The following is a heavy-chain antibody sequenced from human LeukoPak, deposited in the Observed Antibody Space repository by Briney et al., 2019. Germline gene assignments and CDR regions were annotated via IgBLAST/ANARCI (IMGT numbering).Heavy chain of an antibody. Sequence: PSETLSLTCTVSGGSISSYYWNWIRQPPGKGLEWIGYIYYSGSTNYNPSLKSRVTISVDTSKNQFSLKLSSVTAADTAVYYCARDSPKEDFIGSGMDVWGQGTTVTVSS. J-gene: IGHJ6*02. CDR3: ARDSPKEDFIGSGMDV. CDR1: GGSISSYY. V-gene: IGHV4-59*01. D-gene: IGHD2-2*03. CDR2: IYYSGST.